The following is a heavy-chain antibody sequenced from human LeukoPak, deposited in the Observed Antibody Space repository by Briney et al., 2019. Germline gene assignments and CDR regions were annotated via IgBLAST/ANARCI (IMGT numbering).Heavy chain of an antibody. CDR3: ARDRRVQLWSPAGFDY. Sequence: GGSLRLSCAASGFTFNTYTMNWVRQAPGKGLEWVSSISSSSVYIYYADSVKGRFTISRDNAKNSLYLQMNSLRAEDTAVYYCARDRRVQLWSPAGFDYWGQGTLVTVSS. CDR2: ISSSSVYI. CDR1: GFTFNTYT. D-gene: IGHD5-18*01. V-gene: IGHV3-21*01. J-gene: IGHJ4*02.